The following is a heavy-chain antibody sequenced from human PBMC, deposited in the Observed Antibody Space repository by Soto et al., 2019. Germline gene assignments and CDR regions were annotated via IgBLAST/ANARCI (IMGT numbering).Heavy chain of an antibody. Sequence: QVQLVQSGAEVKKPGASVKVSCKASGYTFTSYAISWVRQAPGQGLEWMGWISAYNGNTNYAQKLQGRVTMTTDTSTSTAYLAPGGPSSDDTAVYYCARDLPPVDYWGQGTLVTVSS. V-gene: IGHV1-18*01. CDR3: ARDLPPVDY. J-gene: IGHJ4*02. CDR1: GYTFTSYA. CDR2: ISAYNGNT.